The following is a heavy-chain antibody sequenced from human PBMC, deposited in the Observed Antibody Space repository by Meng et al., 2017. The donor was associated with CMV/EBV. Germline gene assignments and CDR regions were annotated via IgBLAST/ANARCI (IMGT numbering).Heavy chain of an antibody. CDR3: ARVKETDIVVIPAANFDY. D-gene: IGHD2-2*01. CDR2: INYSGST. CDR1: GGSISSSSYY. Sequence: SETLSLTCTVSGGSISSSSYYWGWIRQPPGKGLEWIGSINYSGSTYYNPSLKSRVTISVDTSKNQFSLKLSSVTAADTAVYYCARVKETDIVVIPAANFDYWGQGTLVTVSS. V-gene: IGHV4-39*07. J-gene: IGHJ4*02.